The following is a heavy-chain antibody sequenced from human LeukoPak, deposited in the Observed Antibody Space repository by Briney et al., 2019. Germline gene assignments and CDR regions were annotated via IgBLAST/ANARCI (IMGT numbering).Heavy chain of an antibody. V-gene: IGHV3-7*01. D-gene: IGHD3-22*01. J-gene: IGHJ4*02. CDR3: ARDHYNDHLFDY. CDR1: GFTFTEYW. CDR2: IKHDGSEREK. Sequence: GGSLRLSCAASGFTFTEYWMSWVRQAPGKGLEWVANIKHDGSEREKYYVDSVRGRFTISRDNARNSLYLQMNSLRAEDTAIYYCARDHYNDHLFDYWGQGTLVTVSS.